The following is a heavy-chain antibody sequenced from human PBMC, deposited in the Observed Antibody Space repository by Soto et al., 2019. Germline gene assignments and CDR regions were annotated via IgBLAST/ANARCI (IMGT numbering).Heavy chain of an antibody. CDR1: GFTFSNAW. Sequence: GGSLRLSCAASGFTFSNAWMSWVRQAPGKGLEWVGRIKSKTDGGTTDYAAPVKGRFTISRDDSKNTLYLQMNSLKTEDTAVYYCTTGYCTNGVCYISGDYYYYGMDVWGQGTTVTAP. CDR2: IKSKTDGGTT. D-gene: IGHD2-8*01. J-gene: IGHJ6*02. V-gene: IGHV3-15*01. CDR3: TTGYCTNGVCYISGDYYYYGMDV.